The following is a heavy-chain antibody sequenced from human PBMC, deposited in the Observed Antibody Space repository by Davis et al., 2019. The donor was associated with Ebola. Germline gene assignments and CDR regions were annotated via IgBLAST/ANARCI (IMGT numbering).Heavy chain of an antibody. D-gene: IGHD3-3*01. J-gene: IGHJ6*04. V-gene: IGHV3-23*01. CDR1: VITFSSYA. CDR2: TRARCCST. CDR3: ARSGLSFGVVKYHYGMDV. Sequence: GSLRLSCTDSVITFSSYAMTWVRQAPGKGLEWASATRARCCSTYYADSVKGRFPISRDNSKKTMYLQMNSLRAEDTAVYYCARSGLSFGVVKYHYGMDVWGKGTTVTVSS.